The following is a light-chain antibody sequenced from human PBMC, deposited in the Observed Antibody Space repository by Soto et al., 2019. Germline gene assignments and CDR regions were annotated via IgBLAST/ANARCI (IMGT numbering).Light chain of an antibody. J-gene: IGKJ4*01. Sequence: EIIMTQSPATLSVSPGERAPLSCRASQSINRNLAWYQQKPGQAPRLLFYGASSRSTGVPDRFSVSGSGTDFTLTISRLEPEDFAVYYCQQYHDWPPLTFGGGTKVGIK. CDR1: QSINRN. V-gene: IGKV3D-15*01. CDR3: QQYHDWPPLT. CDR2: GAS.